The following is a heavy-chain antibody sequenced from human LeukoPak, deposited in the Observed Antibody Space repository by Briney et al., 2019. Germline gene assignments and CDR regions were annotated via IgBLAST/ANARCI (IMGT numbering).Heavy chain of an antibody. CDR3: ARQLPTAAADTRGYFDY. CDR2: IFYGGST. J-gene: IGHJ4*01. Sequence: SETLSLTCSVSGGSISNGDYYWGWIRQAPGKGLEWIGSIFYGGSTHYNPSLKSRATISADTSKNQFSLKLTSVTAADAAMYYCARQLPTAAADTRGYFDYWGQGTVLTVSS. CDR1: GGSISNGDYY. D-gene: IGHD6-25*01. V-gene: IGHV4-39*01.